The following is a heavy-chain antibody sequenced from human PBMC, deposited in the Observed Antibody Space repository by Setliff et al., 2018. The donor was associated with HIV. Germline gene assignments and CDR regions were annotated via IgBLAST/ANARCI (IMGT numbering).Heavy chain of an antibody. Sequence: SETLSLTCSVSGGSVSGYYWNWIRQPPGKGLEWIGYIYNSGYSNSKPSLKSRVTISLDTSKNQFSLKLSSVTAADTAVYYCARGDGYRANDAYYDTGMDVWGQGITVTVSS. D-gene: IGHD5-12*01. CDR1: GGSVSGYY. J-gene: IGHJ6*02. CDR2: IYNSGYS. CDR3: ARGDGYRANDAYYDTGMDV. V-gene: IGHV4-59*02.